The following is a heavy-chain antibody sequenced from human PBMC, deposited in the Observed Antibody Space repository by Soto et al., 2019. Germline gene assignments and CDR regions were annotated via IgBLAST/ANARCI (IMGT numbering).Heavy chain of an antibody. J-gene: IGHJ4*02. D-gene: IGHD5-18*01. CDR1: GDSVSSNSAA. CDR2: TYYRSKWYN. Sequence: SQTLSLTCAISGDSVSSNSAAWNWIRQSPSRGLEWLGRTYYRSKWYNDYAVSVKSRITINPDTSKNQFSLQLNSVTPEDTAVYYCARDSGYSYGKWALYYFDYWGQGTLVTVSS. V-gene: IGHV6-1*01. CDR3: ARDSGYSYGKWALYYFDY.